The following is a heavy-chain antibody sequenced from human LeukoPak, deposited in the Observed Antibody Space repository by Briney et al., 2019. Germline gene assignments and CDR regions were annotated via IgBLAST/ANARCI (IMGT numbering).Heavy chain of an antibody. CDR2: IKSKTDGGTT. D-gene: IGHD3-22*01. J-gene: IGHJ4*02. CDR3: TTDVPFYDSSGYVVYYFDY. Sequence: KPGGSLRLSCEVSGFTFSNAWINWVRQAPGKGLEWVGRIKSKTDGGTTDYAAPVKGRFLISRDDSKNMLYLQMNSLKIEDTAVYYCTTDVPFYDSSGYVVYYFDYWGQGTLVTVSS. CDR1: GFTFSNAW. V-gene: IGHV3-15*07.